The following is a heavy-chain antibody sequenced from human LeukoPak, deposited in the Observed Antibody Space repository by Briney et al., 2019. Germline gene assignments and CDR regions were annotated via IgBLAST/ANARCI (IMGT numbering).Heavy chain of an antibody. D-gene: IGHD3-9*01. V-gene: IGHV1-18*01. CDR1: GYTFTSYG. CDR3: ARDSVVGDYDILTGHDY. CDR2: ISAYNGNT. Sequence: GASVKVSCKASGYTFTSYGISWVRQAPGQGLEWMGWISAYNGNTNYAQKLQGRVTMTTDTSTSTAYMELRSLRSDDTAVYYCARDSVVGDYDILTGHDYWGQGTLVTVSS. J-gene: IGHJ4*02.